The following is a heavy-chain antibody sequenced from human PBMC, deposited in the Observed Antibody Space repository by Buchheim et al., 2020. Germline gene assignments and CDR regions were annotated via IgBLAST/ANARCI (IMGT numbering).Heavy chain of an antibody. Sequence: QVQLQESGPGLVKPSGTLSLTCAVSGVSISSISSDFWWGWVRQPPGKGLEWIGEIKHTGSTNYSPSHKSRLTISIDKSKNQFSLKLSSVTAADTAVYYCATLVVGTNQYFQYWGRGTL. D-gene: IGHD1-26*01. J-gene: IGHJ1*01. CDR1: GVSISSISSDFW. CDR3: ATLVVGTNQYFQY. V-gene: IGHV4-4*02. CDR2: IKHTGST.